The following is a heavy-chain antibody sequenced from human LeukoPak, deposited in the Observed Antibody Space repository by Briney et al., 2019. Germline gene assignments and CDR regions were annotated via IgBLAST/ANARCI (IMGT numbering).Heavy chain of an antibody. V-gene: IGHV1-8*03. CDR2: MNPNSGNT. CDR1: GYTFTSYD. CDR3: ARNVPLWSGYFQVYYMDV. J-gene: IGHJ6*03. D-gene: IGHD3-3*01. Sequence: GASVKVSCKASGYTFTSYDINWVRQATGKGLEWMGWMNPNSGNTGYAQKFQGRVTFTRNTSISTAYMELSSLRSEDTAVYYCARNVPLWSGYFQVYYMDVWGKGTTVTVSS.